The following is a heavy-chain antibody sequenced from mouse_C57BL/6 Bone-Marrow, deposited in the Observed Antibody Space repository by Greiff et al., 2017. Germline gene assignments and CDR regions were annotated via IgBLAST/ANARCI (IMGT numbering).Heavy chain of an antibody. CDR1: GFTFSSYA. CDR2: ISDGGSYT. J-gene: IGHJ4*01. D-gene: IGHD1-1*01. CDR3: AKEVLRYAVDY. V-gene: IGHV5-4*01. Sequence: EVKLMESGGGLVKPGGSLKLSCAASGFTFSSYAMSWVRQTPEKRLEWVATISDGGSYTYYPDNVKGRFTISRDNAKNNLYLQMSHLKSEDTAMYYCAKEVLRYAVDYWGQGTSVTVSS.